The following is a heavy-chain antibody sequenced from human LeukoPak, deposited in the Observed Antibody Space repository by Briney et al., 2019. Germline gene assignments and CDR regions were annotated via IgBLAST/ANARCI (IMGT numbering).Heavy chain of an antibody. CDR3: ARERLLTGYSYFDY. CDR1: GGSISSGSYY. CDR2: IYTSGST. J-gene: IGHJ4*02. D-gene: IGHD3-9*01. V-gene: IGHV4-61*02. Sequence: PSQTLSLTCTVSGGSISSGSYYWSWIRQPAGKGLEWIGRIYTSGSTNYNPSLKRRVTISVDTSKNQFSLKLSSVTAADTAVYYCARERLLTGYSYFDYWGQGTLVTVSS.